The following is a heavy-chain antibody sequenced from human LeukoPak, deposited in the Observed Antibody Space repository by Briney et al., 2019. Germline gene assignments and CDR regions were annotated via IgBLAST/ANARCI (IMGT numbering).Heavy chain of an antibody. J-gene: IGHJ4*02. Sequence: SQTLSLTCTVSGGSLSSGSYYWGWVRQPAGTGREWVGRIYSSGRTNYNPSLKSRVTISVHTSKNHFSLKLSSVTAADTAVYYCARSVVRAAELYYWGQGTLVAVSS. D-gene: IGHD6-13*01. CDR2: IYSSGRT. CDR1: GGSLSSGSYY. V-gene: IGHV4-61*02. CDR3: ARSVVRAAELYY.